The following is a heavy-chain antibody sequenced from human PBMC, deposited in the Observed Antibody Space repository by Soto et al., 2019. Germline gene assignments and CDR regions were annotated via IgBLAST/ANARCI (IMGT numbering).Heavy chain of an antibody. CDR1: GGTFSSYT. CDR2: IIPILGIA. CDR3: ASRYRTADD. J-gene: IGHJ1*01. V-gene: IGHV1-69*02. Sequence: QVQLVQSGAEVKKPGSSVKVSCKASGGTFSSYTISWVRQAPGQGLEWMGRIIPILGIANYAQKFQGRVTITADNYTSTAYRELSSLRSEDTAVSYCASRYRTADDWGQGPLVTVSS. D-gene: IGHD2-21*02.